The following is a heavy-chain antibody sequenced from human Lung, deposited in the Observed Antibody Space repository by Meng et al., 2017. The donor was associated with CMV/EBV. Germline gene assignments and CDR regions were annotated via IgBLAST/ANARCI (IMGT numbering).Heavy chain of an antibody. V-gene: IGHV3-7*01. D-gene: IGHD2-21*01. J-gene: IGHJ5*02. CDR1: GITFGSSW. CDR3: TKDVAYNRFDP. CDR2: INPDGSTK. Sequence: LSCVASGITFGSSWMTWVRQSPGKGLEWMANINPDGSTKNYVDSVKGRFTISRDNARSSLYLQMNSLRVEDTAIYYCTKDVAYNRFDPWGQGTLVTVSS.